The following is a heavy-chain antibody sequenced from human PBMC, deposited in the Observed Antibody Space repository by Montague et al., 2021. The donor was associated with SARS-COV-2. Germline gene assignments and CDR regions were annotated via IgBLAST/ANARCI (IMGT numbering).Heavy chain of an antibody. Sequence: SETLSLTCAVYGGSFSDYHWTWVRQSPGGGLEWIGQINYGGSTKYNPSLGSRVTISIDTSKNQFSLKLTSVTAADTAAYYCARGATGYWGQGTLVTVSS. J-gene: IGHJ4*02. D-gene: IGHD1-1*01. CDR2: INYGGST. V-gene: IGHV4-34*01. CDR3: ARGATGY. CDR1: GGSFSDYH.